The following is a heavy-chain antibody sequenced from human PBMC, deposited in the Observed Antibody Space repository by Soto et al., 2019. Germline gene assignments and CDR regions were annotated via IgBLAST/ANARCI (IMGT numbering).Heavy chain of an antibody. V-gene: IGHV3-23*01. CDR1: GFTFSSYA. J-gene: IGHJ4*02. D-gene: IGHD2-2*01. CDR3: AKDPLFVVVPAANPTDY. Sequence: PGGSLRLSCAASGFTFSSYAMSWVRPAPGKGLEWVSAISGSGGSTYYADSVKGRFTISRDNSKNTLFLQMNSLRAEDTAVYYCAKDPLFVVVPAANPTDYWGQGTLVTVSS. CDR2: ISGSGGST.